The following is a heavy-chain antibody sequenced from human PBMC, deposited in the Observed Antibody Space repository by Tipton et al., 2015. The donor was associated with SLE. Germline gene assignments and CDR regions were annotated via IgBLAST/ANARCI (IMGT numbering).Heavy chain of an antibody. CDR3: ARNSIWLPLDY. J-gene: IGHJ4*02. CDR2: IYYSGST. Sequence: TLSLTCTVSGGSISSHYWSWIRQPRGKGLEWIGYIYYSGSTNYNPSLKSRVTISVDTSKNQFSLKLSSVTAADTAVYYCARNSIWLPLDYWGQGTLVTVSS. CDR1: GGSISSHY. V-gene: IGHV4-59*11. D-gene: IGHD5-24*01.